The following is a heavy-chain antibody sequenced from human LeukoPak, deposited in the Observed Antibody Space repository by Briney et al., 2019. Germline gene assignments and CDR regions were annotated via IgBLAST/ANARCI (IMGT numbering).Heavy chain of an antibody. D-gene: IGHD1-7*01. V-gene: IGHV1-18*01. CDR1: GYTFTSYG. Sequence: SVKVSCKASGYTFTSYGISWVRQVPGQGLEWMGWISAYNGNTNYAQKLQGRVTMTTDTSTSTAYMELRSLRSDDTAVYYCARVSIITGTANFDYWGQGTLVTVSS. CDR2: ISAYNGNT. J-gene: IGHJ4*02. CDR3: ARVSIITGTANFDY.